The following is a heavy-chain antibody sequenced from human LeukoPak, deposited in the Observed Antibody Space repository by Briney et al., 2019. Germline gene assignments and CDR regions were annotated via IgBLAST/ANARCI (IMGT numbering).Heavy chain of an antibody. CDR3: AKDKWDYYDSSGYYSPDY. D-gene: IGHD3-22*01. CDR2: ISYDGSNK. CDR1: GFTFSSYG. Sequence: GGSLRLSCAASGFTFSSYGMHWVRQAPGKGLEWVAVISYDGSNKYYADSVKGRFTISRDNSKNTLYLQMNSLRAEDTAVYYCAKDKWDYYDSSGYYSPDYWGQGTLVTVSS. J-gene: IGHJ4*02. V-gene: IGHV3-30*18.